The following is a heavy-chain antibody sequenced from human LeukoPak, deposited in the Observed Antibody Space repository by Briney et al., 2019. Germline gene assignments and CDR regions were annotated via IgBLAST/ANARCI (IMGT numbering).Heavy chain of an antibody. CDR3: VRVGYCSITSCYSLGVDHYYMDV. D-gene: IGHD2-2*02. CDR2: INTDGSST. J-gene: IGHJ6*03. Sequence: GGSLRLPCAASGFTFSTYWMHWVRHAPGKGLVWVSRINTDGSSTTYADSVKGRFTISRDNAKNTLYLQMNSLRAEDTAVYYCVRVGYCSITSCYSLGVDHYYMDVWGKGTTVTVSS. V-gene: IGHV3-74*01. CDR1: GFTFSTYW.